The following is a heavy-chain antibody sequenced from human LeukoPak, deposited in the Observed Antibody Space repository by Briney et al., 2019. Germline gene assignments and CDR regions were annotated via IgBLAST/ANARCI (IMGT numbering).Heavy chain of an antibody. CDR1: GFTFSSYA. CDR3: AKIGRRYDFWTGYYEEEVDYMDV. J-gene: IGHJ6*03. Sequence: GGSLRLSCAASGFTFSSYAMSWVRQAPGKGLEWVSGISGSGGSTYYADSVKGRITISRDNSKNTLELQMNSLGAEDTAVYYCAKIGRRYDFWTGYYEEEVDYMDVWGKGTTVTVSS. CDR2: ISGSGGST. V-gene: IGHV3-23*01. D-gene: IGHD3-3*01.